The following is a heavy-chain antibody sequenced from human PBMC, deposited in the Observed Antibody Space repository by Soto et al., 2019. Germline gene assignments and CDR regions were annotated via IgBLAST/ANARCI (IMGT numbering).Heavy chain of an antibody. CDR3: ARVTTVVVVPAEYYFDY. D-gene: IGHD2-2*01. CDR2: IYYSGST. V-gene: IGHV4-59*01. CDR1: GGSISSYY. Sequence: SETLSLTCTVSGGSISSYYWSWIRQPPGKGLEWIGYIYYSGSTNYNPSLKSRVTISVDTSKNQFSLKLSSVTAADTAVYYCARVTTVVVVPAEYYFDYWGQGTLVTVSS. J-gene: IGHJ4*02.